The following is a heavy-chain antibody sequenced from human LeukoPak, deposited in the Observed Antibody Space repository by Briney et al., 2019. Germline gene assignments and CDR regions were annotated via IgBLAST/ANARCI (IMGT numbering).Heavy chain of an antibody. J-gene: IGHJ3*02. Sequence: PSETLSLTCTVSGGPINYYYWSWIREPPGGGLEWMGYISNGGTTNHNPSLKSRVTISVDKSKNQLSLKLGSVTAADTAVYHCVRLQPNTGEWAFDIWGQGALVTVS. V-gene: IGHV4-59*01. CDR1: GGPINYYY. CDR3: VRLQPNTGEWAFDI. D-gene: IGHD7-27*01. CDR2: ISNGGTT.